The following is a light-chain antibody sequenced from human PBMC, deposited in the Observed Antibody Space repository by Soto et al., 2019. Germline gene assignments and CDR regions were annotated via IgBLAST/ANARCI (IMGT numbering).Light chain of an antibody. CDR1: SSDVGGY. Sequence: QSVLTQPRSVSGSPGQSVTISCTGTSSDVGGYNDVSKRPSGVPDRFSGSKSGNTASLTISGLQAEDEADYYCCSYAGSYSYVFGTGTKVTVL. CDR2: DVS. J-gene: IGLJ1*01. CDR3: CSYAGSYSYV. V-gene: IGLV2-11*01.